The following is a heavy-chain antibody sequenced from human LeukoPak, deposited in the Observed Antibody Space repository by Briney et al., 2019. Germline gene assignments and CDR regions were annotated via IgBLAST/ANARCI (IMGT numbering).Heavy chain of an antibody. J-gene: IGHJ1*01. CDR1: GYTFTGYY. Sequence: VKVSCKASGYTFTGYYMHWVRQAPGQGLEWMGRINPNSGGTNYAQKFQGRVTMTRDTSISTAYMELSRLRSDDTAVYYCAREAYYYDGSGPKYFQHWGQGTLVTVSS. CDR3: AREAYYYDGSGPKYFQH. V-gene: IGHV1-2*06. CDR2: INPNSGGT. D-gene: IGHD3-22*01.